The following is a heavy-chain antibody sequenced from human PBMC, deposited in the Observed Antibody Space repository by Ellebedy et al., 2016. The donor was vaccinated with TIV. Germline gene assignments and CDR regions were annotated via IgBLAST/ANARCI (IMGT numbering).Heavy chain of an antibody. V-gene: IGHV3-23*01. D-gene: IGHD3-16*01. CDR1: GFTFNSYA. J-gene: IGHJ4*02. CDR2: ISGNGGTI. Sequence: GGSLRLXXAASGFTFNSYAMSWVRQAPGKGLEWVSIISGNGGTIYYADSVKGRLTISRDNSKNTVYLQMNSLRAQDTAVYYCARGWGARVYMAHLDYWGQGALVTVSS. CDR3: ARGWGARVYMAHLDY.